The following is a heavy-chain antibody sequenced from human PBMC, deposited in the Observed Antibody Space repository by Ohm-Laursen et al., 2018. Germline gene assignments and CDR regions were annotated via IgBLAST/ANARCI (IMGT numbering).Heavy chain of an antibody. Sequence: SLRLSCAAPGFTFSSYSMNWVRQAPGKGLEWVSYISSSSSTIYYADSVKGRFTISRDNAKNSLYLQMNSLRAEDTAVYYCARDQEWLLLRVDAFDIWGQGTMVTVSS. J-gene: IGHJ3*02. V-gene: IGHV3-48*01. CDR3: ARDQEWLLLRVDAFDI. CDR2: ISSSSSTI. CDR1: GFTFSSYS. D-gene: IGHD3-22*01.